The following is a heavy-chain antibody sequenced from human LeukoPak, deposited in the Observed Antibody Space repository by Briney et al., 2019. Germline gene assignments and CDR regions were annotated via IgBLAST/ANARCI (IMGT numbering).Heavy chain of an antibody. D-gene: IGHD3-16*02. CDR1: GFTFSTYA. V-gene: IGHV3-33*01. CDR2: IWFDRSEQ. CDR3: AREGDSRWGELSP. J-gene: IGHJ1*01. Sequence: PGGSLRLSCAASGFTFSTYAIHWVRQAPGKGLEWVAVIWFDRSEQYYADSVKGRFIISRDNSKSTSNLQLNSLRAEDTAVYYCAREGDSRWGELSPWGQGTLVTVSS.